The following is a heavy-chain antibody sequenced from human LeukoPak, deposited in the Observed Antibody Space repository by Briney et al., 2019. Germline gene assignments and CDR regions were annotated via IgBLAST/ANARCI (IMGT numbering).Heavy chain of an antibody. J-gene: IGHJ4*02. CDR2: IRSKIDGGAT. D-gene: IGHD2-21*01. CDR1: GFNVNNAW. Sequence: PGRSLRLSCAASGFNVNNAWMSWVRQAPGKGLEWVGRIRSKIDGGATVYAAPVKGRFTISRDDSKNTLYLQINSLKIEDTAMYYCYTSITDYWGQGTLVTVSS. CDR3: YTSITDY. V-gene: IGHV3-15*07.